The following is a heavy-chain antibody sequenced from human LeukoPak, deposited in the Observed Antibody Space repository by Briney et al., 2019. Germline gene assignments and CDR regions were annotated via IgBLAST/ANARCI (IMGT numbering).Heavy chain of an antibody. V-gene: IGHV4-4*07. Sequence: SETLSLTCTVSGASIRSSYWNWIRQPAGKGLEWIGIFYTSGSTNYNPSLKSRVTMSVDTSKNQFSLNLTSVTAADTAVYFCVSKTAGGTFDIWGHGTMVTVSS. CDR1: GASIRSSY. CDR2: FYTSGST. J-gene: IGHJ3*02. D-gene: IGHD1-14*01. CDR3: VSKTAGGTFDI.